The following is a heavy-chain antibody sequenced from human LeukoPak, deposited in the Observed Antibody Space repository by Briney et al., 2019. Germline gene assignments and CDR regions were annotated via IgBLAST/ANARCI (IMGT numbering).Heavy chain of an antibody. V-gene: IGHV1-18*01. Sequence: ASVSVSCRASGYIFTRYGISWVRQAPRQGREWRGWISVYNRNTNYAHNPQGSLTMTTDTSTGTAYMELMSLRSDDTAVYSCARDFFLAARHTFDYWGQGTLVTVSS. J-gene: IGHJ4*02. D-gene: IGHD2/OR15-2a*01. CDR1: GYIFTRYG. CDR2: ISVYNRNT. CDR3: ARDFFLAARHTFDY.